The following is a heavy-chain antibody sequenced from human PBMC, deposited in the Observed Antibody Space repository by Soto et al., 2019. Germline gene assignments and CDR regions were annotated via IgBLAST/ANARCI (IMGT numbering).Heavy chain of an antibody. CDR3: ARVLLELWPVDY. CDR1: RFSFSTYG. D-gene: IGHD1-7*01. CDR2: ISYDGGSE. J-gene: IGHJ4*02. V-gene: IGHV3-30-3*01. Sequence: PGGSLRLSCAASRFSFSTYGMHWFRQTPGKGLEWVALISYDGGSEYYAESVRGRFTVSRDNSKNTLFLQMNSLTVEDTAVYYWARVLLELWPVDYWGQGALVNVSS.